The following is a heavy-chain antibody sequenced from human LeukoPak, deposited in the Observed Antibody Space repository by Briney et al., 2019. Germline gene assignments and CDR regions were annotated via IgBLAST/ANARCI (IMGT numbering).Heavy chain of an antibody. V-gene: IGHV4-39*01. CDR3: ASLEGDILTGYYFGVFDL. CDR2: IYYSGST. CDR1: GGSFSGYY. Sequence: SETLSLTSAVYGGSFSGYYWGWIRQPPGKGLEWIGSIYYSGSTYYNPSLKSRVTISVDTSKNQFSPKLSSVTAADTAVYYCASLEGDILTGYYFGVFDLWGHGTLVTVSS. D-gene: IGHD3-9*01. J-gene: IGHJ2*01.